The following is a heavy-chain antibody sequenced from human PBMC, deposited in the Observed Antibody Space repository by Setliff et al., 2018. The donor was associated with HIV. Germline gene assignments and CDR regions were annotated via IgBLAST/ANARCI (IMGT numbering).Heavy chain of an antibody. V-gene: IGHV4-34*01. D-gene: IGHD2-2*01. J-gene: IGHJ4*02. CDR2: INHSEDT. Sequence: SETLSLTCAVYGGSFSGHYWSWIRQPPGKGLEWIGEINHSEDTNYNPFLKSRVTISVDTSKNQFSLKLSSVTAADTAVYYCARLDCSSSSGFVDYWGQGTLVTVSS. CDR3: ARLDCSSSSGFVDY. CDR1: GGSFSGHY.